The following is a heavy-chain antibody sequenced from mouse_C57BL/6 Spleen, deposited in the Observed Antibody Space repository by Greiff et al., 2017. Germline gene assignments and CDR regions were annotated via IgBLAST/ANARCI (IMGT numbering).Heavy chain of an antibody. CDR2: ISSGSSTI. V-gene: IGHV5-17*01. CDR3: ARPQIPDYYGSREGFAY. J-gene: IGHJ3*01. D-gene: IGHD1-1*01. CDR1: GFTFSDYG. Sequence: EVQGVESGGGLVKPGGSLKLSCAASGFTFSDYGMHWVRQAPEKGLEWVAYISSGSSTIYYADTVKGRFTISRDNAKNTLFLQMTSLRSEDTAMYYCARPQIPDYYGSREGFAYWGQGTLVTVSA.